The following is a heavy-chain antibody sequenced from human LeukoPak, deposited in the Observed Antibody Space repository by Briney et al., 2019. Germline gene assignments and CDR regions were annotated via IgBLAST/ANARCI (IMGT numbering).Heavy chain of an antibody. Sequence: PGGSLRLSCAASGFTFSTYGMHWVRQAPGKGLEWVSGITAGGGNSYYADSVKGRFTISRDDSKNTLYLQMNSLRAEDTAVYSCAKDVSKGLEYFDFWGQGTLVTVS. CDR1: GFTFSTYG. CDR2: ITAGGGNS. V-gene: IGHV3-23*01. J-gene: IGHJ4*02. D-gene: IGHD6-6*01. CDR3: AKDVSKGLEYFDF.